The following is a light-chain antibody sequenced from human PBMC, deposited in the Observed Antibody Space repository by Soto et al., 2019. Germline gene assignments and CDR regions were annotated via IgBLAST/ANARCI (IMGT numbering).Light chain of an antibody. CDR3: QQRSNWPPRIT. CDR2: DAS. J-gene: IGKJ4*01. V-gene: IGKV3-11*01. Sequence: DIVLTQSPATLSLSPGERATLSCRASQSVSNYLAWYQQKPGQAPRLLIYDASNRATGIPARFSGSGSGTDFTRTISSLEPEDFAGYYGQQRSNWPPRITFGGGTKGESK. CDR1: QSVSNY.